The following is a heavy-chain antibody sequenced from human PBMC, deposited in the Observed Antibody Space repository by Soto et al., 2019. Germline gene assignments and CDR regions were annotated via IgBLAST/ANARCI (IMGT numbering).Heavy chain of an antibody. V-gene: IGHV4-39*01. Sequence: SETLSLTCTVSGGSISSSSYYWGWIRQPPGKGLEWIGSIYYGGSTYYNPSLKSRVTISVDTSKNQFSLKLSSVTAADTAVYYCARHRSSTWQYYYYMDVWGKGTTVTVSS. CDR2: IYYGGST. J-gene: IGHJ6*03. D-gene: IGHD6-13*01. CDR1: GGSISSSSYY. CDR3: ARHRSSTWQYYYYMDV.